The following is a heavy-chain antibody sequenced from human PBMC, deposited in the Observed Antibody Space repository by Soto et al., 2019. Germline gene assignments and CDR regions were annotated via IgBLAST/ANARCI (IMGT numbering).Heavy chain of an antibody. CDR2: IPNDASYK. J-gene: IGHJ3*02. Sequence: ESGGGVVQPGRSLRLSCTPSGFTFSAYGMHWVRQAPGKGLEWVAVIPNDASYKYEADSVKGRFTISRDNSKNTLYLQMDSLRVEDTALYYCVRDDIGDPNGFDIWGQGTMVTVSS. CDR1: GFTFSAYG. CDR3: VRDDIGDPNGFDI. V-gene: IGHV3-33*01. D-gene: IGHD2-15*01.